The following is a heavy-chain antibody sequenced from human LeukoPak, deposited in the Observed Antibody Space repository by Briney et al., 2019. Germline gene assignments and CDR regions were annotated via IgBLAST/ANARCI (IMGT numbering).Heavy chain of an antibody. CDR3: ARRAGGRITIFGVVTKPYYFDY. CDR1: GGSISSYY. V-gene: IGHV4-59*12. J-gene: IGHJ4*02. D-gene: IGHD3-3*01. Sequence: PSETLSLTCTVSGGSISSYYWSWIRQPPGKGLEWIGYIYYSGSTNYNPSLKSRVTMSVDTSKNQFSLKLSSVTAADTAVYYCARRAGGRITIFGVVTKPYYFDYWGQGTLVTVSS. CDR2: IYYSGST.